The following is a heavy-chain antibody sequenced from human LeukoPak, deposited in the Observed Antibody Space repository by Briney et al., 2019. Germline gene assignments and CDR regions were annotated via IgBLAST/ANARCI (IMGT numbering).Heavy chain of an antibody. CDR2: ISSSSSTI. CDR1: GFTFSSYS. CDR3: ASTFSAAEWWFDP. D-gene: IGHD6-13*01. J-gene: IGHJ5*02. Sequence: PGGSLRLSCAASGFTFSSYSMNWVRQAPGKGLEWVSYISSSSSTIYYADSVKGRFTISRDNAKNTLYLQMNSLRAEDTAVYYCASTFSAAEWWFDPWGQGTLVTVSS. V-gene: IGHV3-48*01.